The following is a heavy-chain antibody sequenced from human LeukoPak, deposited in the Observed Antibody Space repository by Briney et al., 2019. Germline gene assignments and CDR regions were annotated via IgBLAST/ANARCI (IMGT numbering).Heavy chain of an antibody. CDR2: INHSGST. D-gene: IGHD2-2*02. V-gene: IGHV4-34*01. Sequence: SETLSLTCAVYGGSFSGYYWSWIRQPPGKGLEWIGEINHSGSTNYNPSLKSRVTISVDTSKNQFSLKLSSVTAADTAVYYCARGLKDIVVVPAAIGWFDPWGQGTLVTVSS. J-gene: IGHJ5*02. CDR3: ARGLKDIVVVPAAIGWFDP. CDR1: GGSFSGYY.